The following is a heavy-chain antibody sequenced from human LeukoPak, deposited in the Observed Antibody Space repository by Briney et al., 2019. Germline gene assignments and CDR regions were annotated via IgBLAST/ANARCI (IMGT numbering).Heavy chain of an antibody. CDR1: GYTFTGSY. CDR3: ARDLNWNDLDSDAFDI. V-gene: IGHV1-2*02. CDR2: INPNTGGT. J-gene: IGHJ3*02. D-gene: IGHD1-1*01. Sequence: GASVKVSCKASGYTFTGSYIHWLRQAPGQGLEWMGWINPNTGGTNYAQKFQGRVTMTRDTSISTAYMELSRLRSDDTAVYYCARDLNWNDLDSDAFDIWGQGTMVTVSS.